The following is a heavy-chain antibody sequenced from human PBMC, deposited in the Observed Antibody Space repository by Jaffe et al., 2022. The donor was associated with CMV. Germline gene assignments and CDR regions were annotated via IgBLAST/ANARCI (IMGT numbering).Heavy chain of an antibody. CDR2: INPSGGST. J-gene: IGHJ2*01. D-gene: IGHD2-8*01. CDR3: ASIGYCTNGVCPPDWYFDL. Sequence: QVQLVQSGAEVKKPGASVKVSCKASGYTFTSYYMHWVRQAPGQGLEWMGIINPSGGSTSYAQKFQGRVTMTRDTSTSTVYMELSSLRSEDTAVYYCASIGYCTNGVCPPDWYFDLWGRGTLVTVSS. CDR1: GYTFTSYY. V-gene: IGHV1-46*01.